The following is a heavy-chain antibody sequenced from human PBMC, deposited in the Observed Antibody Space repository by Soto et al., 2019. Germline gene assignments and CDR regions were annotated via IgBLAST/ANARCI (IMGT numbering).Heavy chain of an antibody. J-gene: IGHJ6*02. CDR1: GFTFSSYA. CDR2: ISFDGSNK. D-gene: IGHD1-1*01. Sequence: QVQLVESGGGVVQPGRSLRLSCAASGFTFSSYAMHWVRQAPGKGLEWVAVISFDGSNKYYADSVKGRFTISRDNSKNTLYLQMNSLRAEDTAVYYCARANNWNDLERDSYYGMDVWGQGTTVTVSS. CDR3: ARANNWNDLERDSYYGMDV. V-gene: IGHV3-30-3*01.